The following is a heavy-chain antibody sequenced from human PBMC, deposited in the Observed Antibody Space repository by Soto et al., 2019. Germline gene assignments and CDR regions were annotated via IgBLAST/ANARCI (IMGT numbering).Heavy chain of an antibody. D-gene: IGHD3-3*01. J-gene: IGHJ4*03. CDR1: GGTLSSFINYP. CDR3: ARRDTSGFLRYFDN. CDR2: IVPNVGTV. V-gene: IGHV1-69*06. Sequence: SVKVSCKASGGTLSSFINYPINWVRQAPGQGLEWMGGIVPNVGTVNYAQKFQGRVTVTADKSTGTAYMELSSLRSEDTALYYCARRDTSGFLRYFDNWGQGTLVTVSS.